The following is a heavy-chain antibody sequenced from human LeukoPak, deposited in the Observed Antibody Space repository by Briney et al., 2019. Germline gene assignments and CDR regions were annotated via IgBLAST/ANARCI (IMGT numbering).Heavy chain of an antibody. D-gene: IGHD3-3*01. CDR2: INTYNGNT. Sequence: GASVKVSCKASDYTFSNYGISWVRQAPGQGLEWMGWINTYNGNTNYARRLQGRVTMTIETSTSTAYMELRRLRSDDTAMYCCAGDLDFWSGYLDYWGQGTLVTVSS. CDR3: AGDLDFWSGYLDY. J-gene: IGHJ4*02. CDR1: DYTFSNYG. V-gene: IGHV1-18*01.